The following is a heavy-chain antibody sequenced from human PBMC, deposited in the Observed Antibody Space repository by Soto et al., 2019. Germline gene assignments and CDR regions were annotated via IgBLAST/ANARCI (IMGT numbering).Heavy chain of an antibody. CDR2: ISWDGETT. CDR1: GFTFDDHN. V-gene: IGHV3-43*01. J-gene: IGHJ4*02. D-gene: IGHD6-6*01. CDR3: ASSQGDY. Sequence: EVYLVESGGAVVQPGGSLRLSCAASGFTFDDHNMYWVRQVSGKGLEWVSLISWDGETTYYADSVKGRFTISRVNSKHSLYLQLNALTTEDSGLYYCASSQGDYWGQGTLVTVAS.